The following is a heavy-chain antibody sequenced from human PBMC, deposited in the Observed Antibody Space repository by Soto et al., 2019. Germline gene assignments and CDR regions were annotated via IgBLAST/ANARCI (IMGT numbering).Heavy chain of an antibody. Sequence: QSGGSLRLSCTASGLPHSSFAMMWVRQAPGKGLECVSGIYGSGRGIEYADSVKGRFTISRDNSKNTVYLQMTDLRADDTAVYYCAKDAVYNDGLWLMDHWGQGTQVTVSS. D-gene: IGHD2-21*01. CDR2: IYGSGRGI. V-gene: IGHV3-23*05. CDR1: GLPHSSFA. CDR3: AKDAVYNDGLWLMDH. J-gene: IGHJ4*02.